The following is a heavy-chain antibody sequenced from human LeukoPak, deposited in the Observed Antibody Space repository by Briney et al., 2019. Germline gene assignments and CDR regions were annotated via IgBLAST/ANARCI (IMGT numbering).Heavy chain of an antibody. D-gene: IGHD1-14*01. CDR1: RFTFRTYW. CDR3: ARDSFETEIDY. CDR2: IQEDGSEH. Sequence: GESLTLSCAVSRFTFRTYWMRWVRQAPGKGREWVANIQEDGSEHLYVNSLKGRFTIPRDNRKNSLYLQMNSLRVERSAIYYWARDSFETEIDYCSQGT. J-gene: IGHJ4*02. V-gene: IGHV3-7*01.